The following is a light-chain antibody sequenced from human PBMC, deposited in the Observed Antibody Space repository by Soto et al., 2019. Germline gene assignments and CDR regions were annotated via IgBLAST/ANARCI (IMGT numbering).Light chain of an antibody. J-gene: IGLJ1*01. CDR3: CSYAGSSTYV. Sequence: QSVLTQPASMSGSPGQSITISCTGTSSDVGSYNFVSWFQQHPGKAPKLMIYEGSERPSGVSNRFSGSKSGNTASLTISGLQAEDEADYYCCSYAGSSTYVFGTGTKVTVL. V-gene: IGLV2-23*01. CDR1: SSDVGSYNF. CDR2: EGS.